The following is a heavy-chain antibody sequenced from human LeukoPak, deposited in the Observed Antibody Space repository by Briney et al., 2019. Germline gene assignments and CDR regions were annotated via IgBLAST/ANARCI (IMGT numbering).Heavy chain of an antibody. CDR2: IFYSGST. CDR3: AREYSVTATY. D-gene: IGHD2-15*01. Sequence: SGTLSLTCTVSGGSISSSRYYWGWIRQPPGKGLEWIGNIFYSGSTYYNPSLKSRVTISVDTSSDQFSLELTSVTAADTAVYYCAREYSVTATYWGQGTLVIVSS. V-gene: IGHV4-39*07. CDR1: GGSISSSRYY. J-gene: IGHJ4*02.